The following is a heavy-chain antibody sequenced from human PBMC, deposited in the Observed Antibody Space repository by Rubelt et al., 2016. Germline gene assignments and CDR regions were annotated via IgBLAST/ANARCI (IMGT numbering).Heavy chain of an antibody. Sequence: QVQLQQWGPGLVKPSETLSLTCAVYGGSFSGYYWSWIRQPPGTGLEWIGEINHSGSTNYNPSLKSRVTISVDTSKSQFSLKLTSVTAADTAVYYCARAGRVLRSFFDYWGQGIVVTVSS. J-gene: IGHJ4*02. D-gene: IGHD2-15*01. CDR2: INHSGST. CDR1: GGSFSGYY. V-gene: IGHV4-34*01. CDR3: ARAGRVLRSFFDY.